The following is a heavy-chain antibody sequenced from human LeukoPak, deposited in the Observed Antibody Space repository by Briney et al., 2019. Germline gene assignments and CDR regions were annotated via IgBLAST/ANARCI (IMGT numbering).Heavy chain of an antibody. V-gene: IGHV4-59*01. D-gene: IGHD6-19*01. CDR1: GVSISSYY. J-gene: IGHJ5*02. CDR3: ARDMSPSRYSSGWYA. Sequence: SETLSLTCTVSGVSISSYYWSWIRQPPGKGLEWIGYIYYSGSTNYNPPLKSRVTISVDTSKNQFSLKLSSVTAADTAVYYCARDMSPSRYSSGWYAWGQGTLVTVSS. CDR2: IYYSGST.